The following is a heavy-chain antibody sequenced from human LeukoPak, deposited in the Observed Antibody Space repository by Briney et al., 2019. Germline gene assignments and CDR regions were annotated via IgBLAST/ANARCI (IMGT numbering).Heavy chain of an antibody. V-gene: IGHV4-61*01. CDR2: IYYSGST. D-gene: IGHD2-2*01. CDR3: ARDKAAAATFDP. Sequence: SETLSLTCSVSGASVSSGSYYWSWIRQPPGKGLEWIGYIYYSGSTNYNPSLKTRVTMSLDTSKNRFSLKLSSVTAADTAVYYCARDKAAAATFDPWGQGTLVTVSS. CDR1: GASVSSGSYY. J-gene: IGHJ5*02.